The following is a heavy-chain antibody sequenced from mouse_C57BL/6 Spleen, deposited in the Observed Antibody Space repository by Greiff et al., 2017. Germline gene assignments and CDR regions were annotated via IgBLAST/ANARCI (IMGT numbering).Heavy chain of an antibody. CDR1: GFNIKDDY. Sequence: VQLQQSGAELVRPGASVKLSCTASGFNIKDDYMHWVKQRPEQGLEWIGWIDPENGDTEYASKFQGKATITADTSSNTAYLQLSSLTSEDTAVYYCTRGMTTRGFAYWGQGTLVTVSA. J-gene: IGHJ3*01. V-gene: IGHV14-4*01. CDR2: IDPENGDT. CDR3: TRGMTTRGFAY.